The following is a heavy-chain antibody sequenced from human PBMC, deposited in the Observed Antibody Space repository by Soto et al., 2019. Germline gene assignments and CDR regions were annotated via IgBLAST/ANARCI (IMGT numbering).Heavy chain of an antibody. J-gene: IGHJ5*02. V-gene: IGHV4-30-4*01. CDR3: GRHGNYDIGWFEP. CDR2: THYSGSV. D-gene: IGHD3-9*01. Sequence: SETLSLTCTVSGASISSGDDYWSWIRQPPGKGLEWIGYTHYSGSVNYNPSLKSRVTISADASRSHVTLILKSVTAADTAVYYCGRHGNYDIGWFEPWGQGFLVTV. CDR1: GASISSGDDY.